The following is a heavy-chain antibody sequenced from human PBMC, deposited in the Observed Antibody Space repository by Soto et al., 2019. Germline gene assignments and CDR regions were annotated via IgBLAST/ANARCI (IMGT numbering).Heavy chain of an antibody. Sequence: GGSLRLSCAASGFTFSSYGVHWVRQAPGKGLEWVAVVSYDGSNQNYADSVKGRFTISRDNAKNSLYLQMNSLRDEDTAVYYCARVIMDVWGQGTTVTVSS. CDR3: ARVIMDV. CDR2: VSYDGSNQ. V-gene: IGHV3-30*03. CDR1: GFTFSSYG. J-gene: IGHJ6*02.